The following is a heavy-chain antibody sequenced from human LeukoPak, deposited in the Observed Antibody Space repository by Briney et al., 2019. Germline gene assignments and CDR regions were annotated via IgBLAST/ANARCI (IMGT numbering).Heavy chain of an antibody. V-gene: IGHV3-7*01. CDR1: GFTFSNYW. D-gene: IGHD3-16*01. J-gene: IGHJ4*02. Sequence: GGSLRLSCAASGFTFSNYWMSWVRQAPGKGLEWVANIKQDGSERYYVGSVKGRFTISRDNAKNSLYLQMNSLRAEDTAVYYCAREGYVPFDYWGQGTLVAVSS. CDR2: IKQDGSER. CDR3: AREGYVPFDY.